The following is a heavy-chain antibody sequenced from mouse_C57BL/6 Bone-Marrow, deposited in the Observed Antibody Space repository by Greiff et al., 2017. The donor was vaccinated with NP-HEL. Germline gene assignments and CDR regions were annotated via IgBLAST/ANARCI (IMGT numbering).Heavy chain of an antibody. V-gene: IGHV1-61*01. CDR3: ARGDNLYYFDY. CDR2: IYPSDSET. J-gene: IGHJ2*01. CDR1: GYTFTSYW. D-gene: IGHD1-3*01. Sequence: QVQLKQPGAELVRPGSSVKLSCKASGYTFTSYWMDWVKQRPGQGLEWIGNIYPSDSETHYNQKFKDKATLTVDKSSSTAYMQLSSLTSEDSAVYYCARGDNLYYFDYWGQGTTLTVSS.